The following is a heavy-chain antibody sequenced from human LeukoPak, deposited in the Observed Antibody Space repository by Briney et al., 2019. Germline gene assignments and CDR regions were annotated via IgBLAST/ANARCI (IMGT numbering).Heavy chain of an antibody. D-gene: IGHD3-10*01. CDR3: ARDLLVRGVRFDP. Sequence: GGSLRLSCATSGFTFSSYAMSWVRQAPGKGLEWVSGIGASGGSTYYADSVKGRFTISRDNAKNTLYLQMNSLRAEDTAVYYCARDLLVRGVRFDPWGQGTQVTVSS. J-gene: IGHJ5*02. CDR1: GFTFSSYA. V-gene: IGHV3-23*01. CDR2: IGASGGST.